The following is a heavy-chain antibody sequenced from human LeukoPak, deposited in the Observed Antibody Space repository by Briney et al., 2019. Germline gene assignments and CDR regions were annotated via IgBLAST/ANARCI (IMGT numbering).Heavy chain of an antibody. V-gene: IGHV3-30*02. D-gene: IGHD3-22*01. CDR2: IRYDGGNK. CDR3: AKVQYYYDSSGYFPTDY. CDR1: GFTFSSYG. Sequence: GGSLRLSCAASGFTFSSYGMHWVRQAPGKGLEWVAFIRYDGGNKYYAGSVKGRFTISRDNSKNTLYLQMNSLRAEDTAVYYCAKVQYYYDSSGYFPTDYWGQGTLVTVSS. J-gene: IGHJ4*02.